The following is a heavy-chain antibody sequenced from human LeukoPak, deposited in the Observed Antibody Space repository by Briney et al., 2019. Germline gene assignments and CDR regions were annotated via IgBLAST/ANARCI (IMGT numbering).Heavy chain of an antibody. CDR3: ARGPITMVRGVILISPFDP. D-gene: IGHD3-10*01. CDR1: GYTFTSYG. V-gene: IGHV1-18*01. Sequence: ASVKVSCKASGYTFTSYGISWVRQAPGQGLEWMGWISAYNGNTNYAQKLQGRVTMTTDTSTSTAYMELRSLRSDDTAVYYCARGPITMVRGVILISPFDPWGQGTLVTVSS. J-gene: IGHJ5*02. CDR2: ISAYNGNT.